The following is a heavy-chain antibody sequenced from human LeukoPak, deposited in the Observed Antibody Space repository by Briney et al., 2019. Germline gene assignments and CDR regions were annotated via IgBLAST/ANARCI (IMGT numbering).Heavy chain of an antibody. Sequence: GRSLRLSCAASGFTFSSYGMHWVRQAPGKGLEWVAVIWYDGSNKYYADSVKGRFTISRDNSKNTLYLQMNSLRAEDTAVYYCAKEGGPGYCSRTSCYHNWFDPWGQGTLVTVSS. V-gene: IGHV3-33*06. D-gene: IGHD2-2*01. CDR3: AKEGGPGYCSRTSCYHNWFDP. CDR1: GFTFSSYG. J-gene: IGHJ5*02. CDR2: IWYDGSNK.